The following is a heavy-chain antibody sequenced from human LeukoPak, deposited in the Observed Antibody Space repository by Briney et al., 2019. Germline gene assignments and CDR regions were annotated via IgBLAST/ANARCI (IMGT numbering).Heavy chain of an antibody. CDR3: ARGNYDFWSGYSNDY. CDR1: GGSISSGSYY. D-gene: IGHD3-3*01. Sequence: SQTLSLTCTVSGGSISSGSYYWSWIRQPAGKGLEWLGRIYTSGSTNYNPSLKSRVTISVDTSKHQFSLKLSSVTAADTAVYYCARGNYDFWSGYSNDYWGQGTLVTVSS. CDR2: IYTSGST. V-gene: IGHV4-61*02. J-gene: IGHJ4*02.